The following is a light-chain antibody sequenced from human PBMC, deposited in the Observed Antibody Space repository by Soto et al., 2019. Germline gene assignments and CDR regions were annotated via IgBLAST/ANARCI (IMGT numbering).Light chain of an antibody. CDR3: QHYSNWPPT. CDR2: YAS. V-gene: IGKV3-15*01. J-gene: IGKJ3*01. Sequence: EVVLTQSPATLSVSPGERATLSCRASQSVHSNLAWYQQKPGQAPSLLISYASTRATGIPARFSGSGSGTEFTLTISSLQSEDVGVYYCQHYSNWPPTFGPGTKVEIK. CDR1: QSVHSN.